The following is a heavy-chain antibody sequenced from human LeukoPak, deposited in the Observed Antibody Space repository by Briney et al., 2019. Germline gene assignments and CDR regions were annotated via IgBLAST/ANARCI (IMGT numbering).Heavy chain of an antibody. V-gene: IGHV4-34*01. CDR1: GGSFSGYY. D-gene: IGHD6-13*01. CDR3: ARGGSGFSSSWHYYYGMDV. J-gene: IGHJ6*02. CDR2: INHSGST. Sequence: PSETLSLTCAVYGGSFSGYYWSWIRQPPGKGLEWIGEINHSGSTNYNPSLKSRVTISVDTSKNQFSLKLSSVTAADTAVYYCARGGSGFSSSWHYYYGMDVWGQGTTVTVSS.